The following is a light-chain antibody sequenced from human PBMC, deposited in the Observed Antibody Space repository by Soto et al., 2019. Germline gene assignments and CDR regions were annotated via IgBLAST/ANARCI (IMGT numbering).Light chain of an antibody. Sequence: EIVLTQSPATLSLSPGERSTLSFRASQSVSSYLAWYQQKPGQAPRLLIYDASNRATGIPARFSGSGSGTEFTLTINSLQSEDFAVYYCQQYQNLWTFGQGTKVDI. CDR1: QSVSSY. CDR3: QQYQNLWT. CDR2: DAS. V-gene: IGKV3-11*01. J-gene: IGKJ1*01.